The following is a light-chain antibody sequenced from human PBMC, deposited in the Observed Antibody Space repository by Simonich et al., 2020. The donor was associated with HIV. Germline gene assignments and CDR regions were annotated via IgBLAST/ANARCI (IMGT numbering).Light chain of an antibody. CDR3: QQYGSSPT. J-gene: IGKJ1*01. Sequence: EIVLTQSPGTLSLSPGKRATLSCRASQSVSSSYLAWYPQKPGLAPRLLIYDASSRATGIPDRFSGSGSGTDFTLTISRLGPEDFAVYYCQQYGSSPTFGQGTKVEIK. CDR1: QSVSSSY. V-gene: IGKV3D-20*01. CDR2: DAS.